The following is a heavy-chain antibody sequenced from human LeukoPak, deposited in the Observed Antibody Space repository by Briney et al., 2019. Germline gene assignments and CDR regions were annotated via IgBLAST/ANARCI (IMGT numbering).Heavy chain of an antibody. CDR2: ISYDKSHR. CDR1: GFTFSRYG. Sequence: TGGSLRLSCAASGFTFSRYGMYWVRQAPGKGLEWVALISYDKSHRYYADSVKGRFTISRDNSKNTMYLQMNSLRAEDTAVYYCAREAPSGYSYGYAVYYYYYMDVWGKGTTVTVSS. V-gene: IGHV3-33*07. D-gene: IGHD5-18*01. CDR3: AREAPSGYSYGYAVYYYYYMDV. J-gene: IGHJ6*03.